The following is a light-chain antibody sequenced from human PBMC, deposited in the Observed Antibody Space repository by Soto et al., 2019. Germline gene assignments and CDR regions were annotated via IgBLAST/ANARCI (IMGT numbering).Light chain of an antibody. J-gene: IGKJ3*01. Sequence: DIQMTQSPSSLSASVGDRVTITCRASQDISNSLAWYQQKPGKVPKLLIYAASTLHSGVPSRFSGSGSGTDFTLAISSLQPEDVATYYCQQSSSFPLTFGPGTKVDIK. V-gene: IGKV1-27*01. CDR3: QQSSSFPLT. CDR2: AAS. CDR1: QDISNS.